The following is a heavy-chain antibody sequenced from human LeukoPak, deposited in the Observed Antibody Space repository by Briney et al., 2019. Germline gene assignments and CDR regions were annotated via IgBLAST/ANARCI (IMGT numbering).Heavy chain of an antibody. D-gene: IGHD6-19*01. V-gene: IGHV1-24*01. J-gene: IGHJ6*02. CDR1: GYTLTELS. CDR2: FDPEDGET. Sequence: GSVKVSCKVSGYTLTELSMHWVRQAPGKGLEWMGGFDPEDGETIYAQKFQGRVTMTEDTSTDTAYMELSSLRSEDTAVYYCATTAYSSGLYYYGMDVWGQGTTVTVSS. CDR3: ATTAYSSGLYYYGMDV.